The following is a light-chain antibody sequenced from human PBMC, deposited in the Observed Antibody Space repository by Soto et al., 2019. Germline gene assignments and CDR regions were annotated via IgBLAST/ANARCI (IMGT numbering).Light chain of an antibody. J-gene: IGKJ4*01. CDR2: AAS. CDR1: QSISSY. V-gene: IGKV1-39*01. Sequence: DIQMPQSQSSLSASVGDRVTITCQASQSISSYLNWYQQKPGKAPKLLIYAASSLQSGVPSRFSGSGSGTDFTLTISSLQPEDFATYYCQQSYSTLLTFGGGTKVDIK. CDR3: QQSYSTLLT.